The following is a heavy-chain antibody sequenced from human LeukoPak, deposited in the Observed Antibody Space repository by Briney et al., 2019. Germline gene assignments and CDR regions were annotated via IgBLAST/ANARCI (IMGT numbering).Heavy chain of an antibody. V-gene: IGHV1-2*02. CDR2: MNPNSGVT. Sequence: ASVKVSCKPSGYTFTVNYLHWVRQAPGQGLEWVGWMNPNSGVTVYAQNFQGRVTMTRDTSTSTVYMELSSLRSEDTAVYYCARSLLGYCSSTSCPLGYWGQGTLVTVSS. CDR1: GYTFTVNY. J-gene: IGHJ4*02. CDR3: ARSLLGYCSSTSCPLGY. D-gene: IGHD2-2*01.